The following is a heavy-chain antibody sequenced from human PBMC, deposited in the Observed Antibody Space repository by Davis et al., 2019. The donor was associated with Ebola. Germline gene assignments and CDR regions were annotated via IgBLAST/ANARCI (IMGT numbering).Heavy chain of an antibody. V-gene: IGHV4-39*01. CDR1: GGSISSSSYY. Sequence: GSLRLSCTVSGGSISSSSYYWGWLRQPPGKGLEWIGSIYYSGSTYYNPSLKSRVTISVDTSKNQFSLKLSSVTAADTAVYYCARGRPGRGYSYLPWGQGTLVTVSS. D-gene: IGHD5-18*01. CDR2: IYYSGST. CDR3: ARGRPGRGYSYLP. J-gene: IGHJ5*02.